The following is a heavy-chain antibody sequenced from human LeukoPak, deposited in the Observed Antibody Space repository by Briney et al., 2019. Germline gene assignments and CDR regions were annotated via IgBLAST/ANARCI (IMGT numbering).Heavy chain of an antibody. V-gene: IGHV3-7*01. Sequence: QSGGSLRLSCAASGFTFTNYWMSWVRQAPGKGLELVANIKQDRSEKYYVDSVKGRFTISRDNAKNSLYLQMNSLRAEDTAVYYCARDRLGILGATYELDYWGQGTLVTVSS. J-gene: IGHJ4*02. D-gene: IGHD1-26*01. CDR2: IKQDRSEK. CDR3: ARDRLGILGATYELDY. CDR1: GFTFTNYW.